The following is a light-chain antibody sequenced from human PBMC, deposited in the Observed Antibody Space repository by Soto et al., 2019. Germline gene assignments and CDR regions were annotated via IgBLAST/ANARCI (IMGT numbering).Light chain of an antibody. Sequence: EIVMPQAPATLSLSLGERASLSGRASQSVGSNIAWYQQKPGQAPRLLIFGTSTRATGVPARFSGSGSGTDFTLTISRLEPEDFAVYYCQQYSSSLWTFGQGTKVDIK. J-gene: IGKJ1*01. CDR3: QQYSSSLWT. CDR1: QSVGSN. V-gene: IGKV3-15*01. CDR2: GTS.